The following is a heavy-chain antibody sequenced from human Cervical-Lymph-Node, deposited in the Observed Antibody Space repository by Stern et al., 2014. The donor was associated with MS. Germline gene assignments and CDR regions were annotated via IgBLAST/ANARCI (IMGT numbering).Heavy chain of an antibody. V-gene: IGHV1-69*01. J-gene: IGHJ4*02. D-gene: IGHD3-16*01. CDR3: ARDSRHYDASYYFDS. Sequence: QVQLVQFGAEVKKPGSSVKVSCKASGGTFSSYAITWVRQAPGHGPEWLGGVIPIFGTANYAQKFQGRVTITADESTSTAYMELSSLRSEDTAVYYCARDSRHYDASYYFDSWGQGTLVTVSS. CDR1: GGTFSSYA. CDR2: VIPIFGTA.